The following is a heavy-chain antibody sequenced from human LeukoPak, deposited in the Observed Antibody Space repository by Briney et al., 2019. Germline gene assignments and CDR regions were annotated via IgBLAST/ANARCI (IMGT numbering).Heavy chain of an antibody. V-gene: IGHV3-30*02. CDR1: GFTFSSYG. CDR2: IRYDGSNK. J-gene: IGHJ4*02. Sequence: GGSLRLSCAASGFTFSSYGMHWVRQAPGKGLEWVAFIRYDGSNKYYADSVKGRFTISRDNSKNTLYLQMNSLRAEDTAVYYCAKSSRYCSGGSCYHWDGTSYYFDYWGQGTLVTVSS. D-gene: IGHD2-15*01. CDR3: AKSSRYCSGGSCYHWDGTSYYFDY.